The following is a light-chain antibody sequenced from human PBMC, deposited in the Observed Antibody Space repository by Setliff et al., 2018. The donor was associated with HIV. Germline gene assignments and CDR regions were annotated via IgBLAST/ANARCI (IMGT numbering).Light chain of an antibody. V-gene: IGLV2-23*02. CDR1: SSDVGTYRF. J-gene: IGLJ1*01. CDR2: EVT. Sequence: QSVLTQPASVSGSPGQSITTACTGTSSDVGTYRFVSWYQQHPGKVPKLMIYEVTKRPSGVSNRFSASKSGNTASLTISGLQAEDEADYYCSAYAGVGTVFGTGTKVTVL. CDR3: SAYAGVGTV.